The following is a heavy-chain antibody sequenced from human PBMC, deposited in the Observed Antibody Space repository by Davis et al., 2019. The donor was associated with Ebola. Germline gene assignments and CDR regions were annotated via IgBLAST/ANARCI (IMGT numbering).Heavy chain of an antibody. CDR3: ARERRNYDFWSGYYYYYYYGMDV. Sequence: GGSLRLSCAASGFTFSSYEMNWVRQAPGKGLEWVSYISSSGSTIYYADSVKGRFTISRDNAKNLLYLQMNSLRAEDTAVYYCARERRNYDFWSGYYYYYYYGMDVWGQGTTVTVSS. CDR1: GFTFSSYE. CDR2: ISSSGSTI. J-gene: IGHJ6*02. D-gene: IGHD3-3*01. V-gene: IGHV3-48*03.